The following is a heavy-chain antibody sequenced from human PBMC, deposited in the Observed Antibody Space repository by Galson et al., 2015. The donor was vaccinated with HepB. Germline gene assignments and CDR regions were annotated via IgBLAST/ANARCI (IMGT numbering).Heavy chain of an antibody. Sequence: SLRLSCAASGFTFSMYGIHWVRQAPGKALEWVAVISHDGSKEDYADSVKGRFVLSRDNFEDTVNLQMNSLTVEDTALYYCARDNQTGDALMDYWGQGTLVTVSS. CDR3: ARDNQTGDALMDY. V-gene: IGHV3-33*01. J-gene: IGHJ4*02. CDR2: ISHDGSKE. CDR1: GFTFSMYG. D-gene: IGHD7-27*01.